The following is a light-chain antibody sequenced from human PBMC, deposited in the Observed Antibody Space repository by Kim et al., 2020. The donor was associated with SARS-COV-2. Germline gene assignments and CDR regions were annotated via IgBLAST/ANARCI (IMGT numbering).Light chain of an antibody. CDR1: QSLLHSDGNTY. CDR3: MQATQFVS. Sequence: DIVMTQTPLSSPVTLGQPASISCRSSQSLLHSDGNTYLTWLQQRPGQPPRLLIDKISNRFSGVPDRFSGSGAGKDFTLKISRVEAEDVGVYYCMQATQFVSFGQGTKLEI. CDR2: KIS. J-gene: IGKJ2*03. V-gene: IGKV2-24*01.